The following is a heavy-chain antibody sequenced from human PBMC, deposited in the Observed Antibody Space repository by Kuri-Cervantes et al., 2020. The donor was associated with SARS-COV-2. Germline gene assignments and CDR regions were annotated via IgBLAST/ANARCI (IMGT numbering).Heavy chain of an antibody. CDR1: GGSISSYY. J-gene: IGHJ4*02. CDR3: SGRVDFSSVDY. CDR2: IYTSGAT. Sequence: SETLSLTCTVSGGSISSYYWSWIRQPAGKGLEWIGRIYTSGATAYNPSLKSRVTMSLDTSKNQFSLRLSSVTAADTAVYYCSGRVDFSSVDYWGQGTLVTVSS. V-gene: IGHV4-4*07. D-gene: IGHD3/OR15-3a*01.